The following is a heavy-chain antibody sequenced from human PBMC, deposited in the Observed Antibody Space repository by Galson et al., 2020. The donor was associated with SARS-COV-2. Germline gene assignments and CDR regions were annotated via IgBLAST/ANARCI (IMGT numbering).Heavy chain of an antibody. V-gene: IGHV4-31*03. CDR3: ASAAAYDYGELPFDY. D-gene: IGHD4-17*01. CDR2: IYYSGST. Sequence: SETLSLTCTVSGGSITSGCYYWSRIRQHPGKGLEWIGYIYYSGSTYYNPSLKSRVTISVDTSKNQFSLKPSSVTAADTAVYYCASAAAYDYGELPFDYWGQGTLVTVSS. CDR1: GGSITSGCYY. J-gene: IGHJ4*02.